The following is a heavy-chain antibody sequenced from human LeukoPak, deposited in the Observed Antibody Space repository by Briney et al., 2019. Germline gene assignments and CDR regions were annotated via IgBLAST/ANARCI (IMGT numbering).Heavy chain of an antibody. CDR3: ARGGSGYDSFYYYGIDV. J-gene: IGHJ6*02. D-gene: IGHD5-12*01. CDR1: GGSISSYY. V-gene: IGHV4-59*01. CDR2: IYYSGST. Sequence: SETLSLTCTVSGGSISSYYWSWIRQPPGKGLEWIGYIYYSGSTNYNPSLKSRVTISVDTSKNQFSLKLSSVTAADTAVYFCARGGSGYDSFYYYGIDVWGQGTTVTVSS.